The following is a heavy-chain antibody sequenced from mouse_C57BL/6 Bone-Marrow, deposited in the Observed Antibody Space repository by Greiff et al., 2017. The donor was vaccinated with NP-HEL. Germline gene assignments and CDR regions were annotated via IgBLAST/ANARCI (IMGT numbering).Heavy chain of an antibody. CDR2: IDPTDSYT. Sequence: QVQLKQPGAELVLPGASVKLSCKASGYTFTSYWMHWVQQRPGQGLEWIGEIDPTDSYTNYNQKFKGKSTLTVDKSSSTAYMQLSSLTSEDSAVYYCARSGYYYFDYWGQGTTLTVSS. V-gene: IGHV1-69*01. CDR3: ARSGYYYFDY. J-gene: IGHJ2*01. CDR1: GYTFTSYW.